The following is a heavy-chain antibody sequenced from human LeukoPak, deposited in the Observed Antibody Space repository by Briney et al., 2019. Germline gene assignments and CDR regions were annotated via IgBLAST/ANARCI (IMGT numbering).Heavy chain of an antibody. CDR1: GFTVSSNE. D-gene: IGHD4-17*01. Sequence: GGSLRLSCAASGFTVSSNEMSWVRQAPGKGLEWVSVIRSSVDNTYYADSVKGRFTISRDNSKNMLYLLMNGLRAEDTAVYYCAKDIYGDYGGLDYWGQGTPVFVSS. J-gene: IGHJ4*02. CDR3: AKDIYGDYGGLDY. CDR2: IRSSVDNT. V-gene: IGHV3-23*01.